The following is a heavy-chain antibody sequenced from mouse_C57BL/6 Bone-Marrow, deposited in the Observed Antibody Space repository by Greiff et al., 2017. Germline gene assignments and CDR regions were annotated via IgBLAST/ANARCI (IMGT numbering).Heavy chain of an antibody. CDR3: ARHTYWFAY. CDR1: GFTFSSYG. J-gene: IGHJ3*01. D-gene: IGHD5-1-1*01. Sequence: DVKLVESGGDLVKPGGSLTLSCAASGFTFSSYGMSWVRQTPDKRLEWVATISSGGSYTYYPDSVKGRFTISRDNAKNTLYLQMSSLKSEDTAMYYCARHTYWFAYWGQGTLVTVSA. CDR2: ISSGGSYT. V-gene: IGHV5-6*02.